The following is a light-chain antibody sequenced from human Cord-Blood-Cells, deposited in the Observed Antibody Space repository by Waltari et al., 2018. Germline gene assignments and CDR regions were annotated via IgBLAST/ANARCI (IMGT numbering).Light chain of an antibody. CDR3: CSYAGSSTWV. CDR2: EGS. Sequence: QSALTQPAPVSGSPGQSLTIPCTGTSSDVGMYNLVSWYQQHPGKAPKLMIYEGSKRPSGVSNRFSGSKSGNTASLTISGLQAEDEADYYCCSYAGSSTWVFGGGTKLTVL. J-gene: IGLJ3*02. CDR1: SSDVGMYNL. V-gene: IGLV2-23*01.